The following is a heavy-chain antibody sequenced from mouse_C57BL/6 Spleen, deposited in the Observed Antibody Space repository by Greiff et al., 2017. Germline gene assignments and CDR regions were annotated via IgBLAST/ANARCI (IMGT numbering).Heavy chain of an antibody. CDR3: AGDGGAY. CDR1: GFTFSDYG. V-gene: IGHV5-17*01. Sequence: DVKLVESGGGLVKPGGSLKLSCAASGFTFSDYGMHWVRQAPEKGLEWVAYISSGSSTIYYAEKVKGRFTISRDNAKSTLFLQMASLRSEDTAMYYCAGDGGAYWGQGTLVTVSA. CDR2: ISSGSSTI. J-gene: IGHJ3*01.